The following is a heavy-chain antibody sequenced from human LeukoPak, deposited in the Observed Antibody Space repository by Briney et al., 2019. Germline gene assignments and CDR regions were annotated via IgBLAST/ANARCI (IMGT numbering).Heavy chain of an antibody. CDR1: AYTFTVYY. CDR2: INPNSGAT. D-gene: IGHD1-1*01. V-gene: IGHV1-2*02. Sequence: ASVKVSCKASAYTFTVYYMHWVRQAPGQGLEWMGWINPNSGATLYAQKFQGRVTMTRDTSINTAYIELSSLRSDDTAVYYCTRAKRVIFDYWGQGTLVTVSS. J-gene: IGHJ4*02. CDR3: TRAKRVIFDY.